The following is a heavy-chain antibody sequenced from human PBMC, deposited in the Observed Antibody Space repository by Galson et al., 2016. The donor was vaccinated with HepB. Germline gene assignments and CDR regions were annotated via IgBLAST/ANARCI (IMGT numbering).Heavy chain of an antibody. V-gene: IGHV3-11*04. J-gene: IGHJ3*01. CDR1: GFTFSNYY. Sequence: SLRLSCAASGFTFSNYYMTWIRQAPGKGLESISYISTSGITIYYADSVKGRFTISRDNAKNLLYLQMSGLRPEDTAVYYCARDSGYCSGGSCYGDAFDVWGQGAMVTVSS. D-gene: IGHD2-15*01. CDR2: ISTSGITI. CDR3: ARDSGYCSGGSCYGDAFDV.